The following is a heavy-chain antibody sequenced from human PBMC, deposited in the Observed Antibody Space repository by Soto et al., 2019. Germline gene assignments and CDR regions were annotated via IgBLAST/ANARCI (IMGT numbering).Heavy chain of an antibody. D-gene: IGHD1-7*01. CDR3: ARLSILELRGEFDY. V-gene: IGHV6-1*01. CDR2: TYYRSKWYN. CDR1: GDSVSSNSAA. Sequence: SQTLSLTCAISGDSVSSNSAAWNWIRQSPSRGLEWLGRTYYRSKWYNDYAVSVKSRITINPDTSKNQFSLQLNPVTPEDTAVYYCARLSILELRGEFDYWGQGTLVTVSS. J-gene: IGHJ4*02.